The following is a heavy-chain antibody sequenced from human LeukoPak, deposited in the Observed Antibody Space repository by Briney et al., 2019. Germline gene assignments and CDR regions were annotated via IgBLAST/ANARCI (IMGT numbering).Heavy chain of an antibody. J-gene: IGHJ5*01. CDR3: ARGLSASYDFNWFDS. V-gene: IGHV4-4*07. Sequence: SETLSLTCTVSGGSFSGHYWSWIRQPAGKGPEWMGRINTSGTTRYGPSLKSRVTMSVDTSKNQFSLKLTSVTAADTAVYYCARGLSASYDFNWFDSWGQGTLVTVSS. CDR1: GGSFSGHY. CDR2: INTSGTT. D-gene: IGHD2/OR15-2a*01.